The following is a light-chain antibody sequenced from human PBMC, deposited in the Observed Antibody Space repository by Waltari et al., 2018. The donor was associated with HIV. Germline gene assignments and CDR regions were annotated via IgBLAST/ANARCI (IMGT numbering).Light chain of an antibody. V-gene: IGKV3-20*01. J-gene: IGKJ1*01. CDR1: QSVNSNY. CDR2: DVS. Sequence: ENVLTQSPGTLSLSPGERATLSCRASQSVNSNYLAWYQQKPGQAPRLLIYDVSSRATGIPDRFSGSGSGTDFTLTISRLEPEDFAVYYCQQFGSSTWTFGQGTKVEIK. CDR3: QQFGSSTWT.